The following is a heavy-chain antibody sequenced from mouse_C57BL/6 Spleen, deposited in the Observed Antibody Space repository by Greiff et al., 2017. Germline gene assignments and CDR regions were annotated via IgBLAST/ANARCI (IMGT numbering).Heavy chain of an antibody. D-gene: IGHD3-3*01. J-gene: IGHJ3*01. CDR2: IRSKSNNYAT. V-gene: IGHV10-1*01. Sequence: DVMLVESGGGLVQPKGSLKLSCAASGFSFNTYAMNWVRQAPGKGLEWVARIRSKSNNYATYYADSVKDRFTISRDDSESMLYLQMNNLKTEDTAMYYCVRGDRFAYWGQGTLVTVSA. CDR1: GFSFNTYA. CDR3: VRGDRFAY.